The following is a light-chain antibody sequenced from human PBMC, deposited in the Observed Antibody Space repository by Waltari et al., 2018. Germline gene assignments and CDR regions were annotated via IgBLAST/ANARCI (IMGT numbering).Light chain of an antibody. J-gene: IGLJ2*01. CDR3: SSYTSSSTHVV. CDR2: EVS. Sequence: QSALTQPAPVSVSPGQSITTSCTGTSSDVGGYNSVSWYQQHPGKAPKLMIYEVSNRPSGVSNRFSGSKSGNTASLTISGLQAEDEADYYCSSYTSSSTHVVFGGGTKLTVL. CDR1: SSDVGGYNS. V-gene: IGLV2-14*01.